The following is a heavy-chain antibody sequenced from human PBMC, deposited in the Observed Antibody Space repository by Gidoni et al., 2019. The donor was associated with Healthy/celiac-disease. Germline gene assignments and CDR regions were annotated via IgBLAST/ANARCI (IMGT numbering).Heavy chain of an antibody. V-gene: IGHV4-34*01. Sequence: QVQLQQWGAGLLKPSETLSLTCAVYGGSFSGYYWSWIRQPPGKGLEWIGEINHSGSTNYNPSLKSRVTISVDTSKNQFSLKLSSVTAADTAVYYCARTRITIFGVVSPFDYWGQGTLVTVSS. J-gene: IGHJ4*02. CDR2: INHSGST. CDR1: GGSFSGYY. D-gene: IGHD3-3*01. CDR3: ARTRITIFGVVSPFDY.